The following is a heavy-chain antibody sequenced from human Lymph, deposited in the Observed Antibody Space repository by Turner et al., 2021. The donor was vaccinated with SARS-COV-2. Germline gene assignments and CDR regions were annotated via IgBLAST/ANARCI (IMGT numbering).Heavy chain of an antibody. CDR1: GGSMNSNY. D-gene: IGHD2-21*02. V-gene: IGHV4-59*01. J-gene: IGHJ5*02. CDR3: ARGTVNNWVDP. Sequence: QVQLQESGPRLVKPLETLSLTCTVSGGSMNSNYWSGIRQPPGKRLEWIGYIYYRGSTNYTPSLESRVTISVDTSRNQFSLNLTSVTAADTAIYYCARGTVNNWVDPWGQGTLVTVSS. CDR2: IYYRGST.